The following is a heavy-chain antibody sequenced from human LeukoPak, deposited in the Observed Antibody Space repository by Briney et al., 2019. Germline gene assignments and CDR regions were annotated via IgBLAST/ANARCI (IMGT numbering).Heavy chain of an antibody. CDR2: ISSNGGRT. Sequence: GGSVRLSCAASEFTFRSYGMHWVRQAPGKGLEYVSAISSNGGRTYYANSVKGRFTISRDNSRNTLYLQMGSLRAEDMAVYYCATYYYDSGGFHFHHWGQGTLVTVSS. V-gene: IGHV3-64*01. CDR1: EFTFRSYG. CDR3: ATYYYDSGGFHFHH. J-gene: IGHJ1*01. D-gene: IGHD3-22*01.